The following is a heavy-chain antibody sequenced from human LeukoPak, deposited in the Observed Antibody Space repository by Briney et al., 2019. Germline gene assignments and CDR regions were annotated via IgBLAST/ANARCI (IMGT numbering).Heavy chain of an antibody. CDR2: ISYDGSNK. CDR1: GFTFSSYT. Sequence: GRSLRLSCAASGFTFSSYTIHWVRQAPGKGLEWVAVISYDGSNKYYADSVKGRFTISRDNSKNTLYLQMNSLRSEDTAVYYCARSSGPRDWFDPWGQGTLVTVSS. J-gene: IGHJ5*02. D-gene: IGHD3-10*01. CDR3: ARSSGPRDWFDP. V-gene: IGHV3-30-3*01.